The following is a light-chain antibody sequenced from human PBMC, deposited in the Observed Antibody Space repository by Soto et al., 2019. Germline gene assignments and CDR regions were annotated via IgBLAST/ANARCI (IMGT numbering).Light chain of an antibody. CDR2: EDN. V-gene: IGLV6-57*01. J-gene: IGLJ3*02. CDR1: SGSIASNY. Sequence: NFMLTQPHSVSESPGKTVTISCTRSSGSIASNYVQWYQQRPGSSPTTVIYEDNQRPSGVPDRFSGSIDSSSNSASLTISGLKTEDEADYYCQSYDSSPWVFGEGTTLTVL. CDR3: QSYDSSPWV.